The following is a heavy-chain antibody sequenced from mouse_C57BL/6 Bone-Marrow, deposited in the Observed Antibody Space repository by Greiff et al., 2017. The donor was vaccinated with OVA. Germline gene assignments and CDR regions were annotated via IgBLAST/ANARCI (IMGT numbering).Heavy chain of an antibody. CDR1: GFTFSDYY. CDR2: INYDGSST. Sequence: DVKLVESEGGLVQPGSSMKLSCTASGFTFSDYYMAWVRQVPEKGLEWVANINYDGSSTYYLDSLKSRFIISRDNAKNILYLQMSSLKSEDTATYYCARDRGVVAPYAMDYWGQGTSVTVSS. CDR3: ARDRGVVAPYAMDY. V-gene: IGHV5-16*01. J-gene: IGHJ4*01. D-gene: IGHD1-1*01.